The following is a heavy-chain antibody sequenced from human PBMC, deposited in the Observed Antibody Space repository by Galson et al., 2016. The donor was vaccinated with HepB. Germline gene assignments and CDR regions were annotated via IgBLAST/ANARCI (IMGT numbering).Heavy chain of an antibody. CDR2: IHYSGFT. CDR3: ARENYVFYGMDG. Sequence: ETLSLTCTVSGASIRSHNYYWGWIRQPPGKGLEWLGSIHYSGFTYNNPSLQSRVTISVDTSRNQFSLKVTSVPAADTAVYYCARENYVFYGMDGWGQGTTVTVS. CDR1: GASIRSHNYY. V-gene: IGHV4-39*02. J-gene: IGHJ6*02.